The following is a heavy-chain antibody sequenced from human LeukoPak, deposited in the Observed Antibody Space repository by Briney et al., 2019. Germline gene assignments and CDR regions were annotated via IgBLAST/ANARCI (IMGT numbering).Heavy chain of an antibody. D-gene: IGHD4-17*01. CDR1: GGSISSYY. CDR2: IYYSGST. J-gene: IGHJ3*02. V-gene: IGHV4-59*08. CDR3: ARHYADYADPYTFDI. Sequence: SETLSLTCTVSGGSISSYYWSWIRQPPGRGLEWIGYIYYSGSTNYNPSLKSRVTISVDTSKNQFSLRLSSVTAADTAVYYCARHYADYADPYTFDIWGQATMVTVSS.